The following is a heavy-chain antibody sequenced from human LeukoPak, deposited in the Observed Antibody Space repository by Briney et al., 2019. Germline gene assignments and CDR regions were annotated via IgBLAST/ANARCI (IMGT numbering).Heavy chain of an antibody. V-gene: IGHV4-59*01. CDR3: ARGLVGLTPHAGVFQI. D-gene: IGHD1-26*01. Sequence: SETLSLTCIVSGGSFSSSYWSWIRQPPGKGLEWIAYIYSNGNTNSNPSLKSRVTIAVDTSQSQFSLKLSSVTAADTAVYYCARGLVGLTPHAGVFQIWGQGTKVTVSS. J-gene: IGHJ3*02. CDR1: GGSFSSSY. CDR2: IYSNGNT.